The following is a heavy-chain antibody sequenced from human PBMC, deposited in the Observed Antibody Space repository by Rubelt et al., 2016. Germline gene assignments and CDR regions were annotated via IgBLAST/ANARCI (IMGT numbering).Heavy chain of an antibody. J-gene: IGHJ6*02. Sequence: QGLEWMGWISAYNGNTNYAQKLQGRVTITADKSTSTAYMELSSLRSEDTAVYYCARRNVDTAMVTGSVDYYYYGMDVWGQGTTVTVSS. V-gene: IGHV1-18*01. D-gene: IGHD5-18*01. CDR3: ARRNVDTAMVTGSVDYYYYGMDV. CDR2: ISAYNGNT.